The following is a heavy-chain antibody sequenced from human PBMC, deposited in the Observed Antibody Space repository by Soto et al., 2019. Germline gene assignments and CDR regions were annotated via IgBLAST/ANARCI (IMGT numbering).Heavy chain of an antibody. CDR2: ISSSGSIT. CDR3: AREIAVVAATQTTPYYYGMDV. V-gene: IGHV3-48*03. CDR1: GFTFSSYE. J-gene: IGHJ6*02. Sequence: LRLSCAASGFTFSSYEMNWVRLAPGKGLECVSYISSSGSITYYADSVKGRFTISRDNAKNSLYLQMNSLRAEDTAVYYCAREIAVVAATQTTPYYYGMDVWGQGTTVTVSS. D-gene: IGHD2-15*01.